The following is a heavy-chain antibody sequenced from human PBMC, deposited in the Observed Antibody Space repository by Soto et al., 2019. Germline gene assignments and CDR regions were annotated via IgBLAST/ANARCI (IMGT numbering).Heavy chain of an antibody. CDR1: GFTFISYA. J-gene: IGHJ4*02. D-gene: IGHD3-16*02. V-gene: IGHV3-23*01. CDR3: AKVSFIRYFDY. CDR2: ISGSGGST. Sequence: GGSLRLSCAASGFTFISYAMSWVLQAPGKGLEWVSAISGSGGSTYYADSVKGRFTISRDNSKNTLYLQMNSLRAEDTAVYYCAKVSFIRYFDYWGQGTLVTVSS.